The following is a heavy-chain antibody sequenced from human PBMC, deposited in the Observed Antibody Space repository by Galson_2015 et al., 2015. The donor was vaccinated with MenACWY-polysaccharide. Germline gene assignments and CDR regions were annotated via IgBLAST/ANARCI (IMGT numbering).Heavy chain of an antibody. CDR2: IKGDGIET. CDR3: ARWFYHSGSLGIDF. Sequence: SLRLSCAAFGYISSTQWMNWVRQAPGKGLEWVANIKGDGIETAYVNSLKGRFTLSRDTDKNSMSQQMNSLRAEETAVYYCARWFYHSGSLGIDFWGQGTLVTVSS. CDR1: GYISSTQW. J-gene: IGHJ4*02. V-gene: IGHV3-7*04. D-gene: IGHD6-13*01.